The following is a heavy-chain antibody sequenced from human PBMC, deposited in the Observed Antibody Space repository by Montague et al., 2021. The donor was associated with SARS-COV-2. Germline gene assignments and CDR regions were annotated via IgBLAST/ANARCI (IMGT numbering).Heavy chain of an antibody. Sequence: SETLSLTCTVSGGSISSSSYYWGWIRQPPGKGLEWIGSIYYSGSTYYNPSLKSRVTISIDTSKNQFSLKLSSVTAADTAVYYCARDPRVGVAGSLYNGFDPWGQGTLVTVSS. CDR1: GGSISSSSYY. D-gene: IGHD2-15*01. V-gene: IGHV4-39*07. CDR2: IYYSGST. CDR3: ARDPRVGVAGSLYNGFDP. J-gene: IGHJ5*02.